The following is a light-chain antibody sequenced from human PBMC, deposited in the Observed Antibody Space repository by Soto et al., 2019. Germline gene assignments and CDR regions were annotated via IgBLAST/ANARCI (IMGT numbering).Light chain of an antibody. V-gene: IGLV2-14*01. CDR3: SSYTPSSPV. Sequence: QSVLTQPASVSGSPGQSSTISCTGSSSDVGGYNYVSWYQQRPGKAPKLMIYDVDNRPSGVSNRFSGSKSGNTASLTISGLQAEDEADYYCSSYTPSSPVFGGGTKLTVL. CDR1: SSDVGGYNY. J-gene: IGLJ3*02. CDR2: DVD.